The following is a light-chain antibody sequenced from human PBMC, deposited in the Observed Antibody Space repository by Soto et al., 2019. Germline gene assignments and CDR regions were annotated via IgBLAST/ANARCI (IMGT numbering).Light chain of an antibody. CDR2: GAS. CDR3: QQSHIAPYT. V-gene: IGKV1-39*01. J-gene: IGKJ2*01. CDR1: QSIARF. Sequence: DLQMTQSPSSLSAAVGDRVTITCRASQSIARFVNWYQQKPGEVPKLLVFGASYLRSGVSSRFSGSGSRTHCALTITSLQPEDFATYFCQQSHIAPYTFGHGTNL.